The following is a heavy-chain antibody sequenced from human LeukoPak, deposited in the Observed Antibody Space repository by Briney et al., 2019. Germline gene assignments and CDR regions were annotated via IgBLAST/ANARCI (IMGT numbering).Heavy chain of an antibody. D-gene: IGHD4-17*01. J-gene: IGHJ4*02. CDR3: AKATVTTKGLYYFDY. CDR1: GFTFSSYA. CDR2: ISGSGGST. V-gene: IGHV3-23*01. Sequence: GGSLRLSCAASGFTFSSYAMSWVRQAPGKGLEWVSAISGSGGSTYYAESVKGRFTISRDNSKNTRYLPMNSLRAEDTAVYYCAKATVTTKGLYYFDYWGQGTLVTVSS.